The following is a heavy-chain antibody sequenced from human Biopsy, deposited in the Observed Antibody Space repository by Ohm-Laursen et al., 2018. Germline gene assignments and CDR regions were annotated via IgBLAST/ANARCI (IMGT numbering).Heavy chain of an antibody. CDR1: GGDINNYY. D-gene: IGHD3-22*01. V-gene: IGHV4-4*07. CDR2: IYPGGST. J-gene: IGHJ3*01. Sequence: SDTLSLTWNVSGGDINNYYWSWIRQPAGKGLEWIGRIYPGGSTNYNPTLKRGITMSVDTSKKTLSLRLRSVTAADTAMYYCASVVLGPTNDAFDLWGQGTMVVVSS. CDR3: ASVVLGPTNDAFDL.